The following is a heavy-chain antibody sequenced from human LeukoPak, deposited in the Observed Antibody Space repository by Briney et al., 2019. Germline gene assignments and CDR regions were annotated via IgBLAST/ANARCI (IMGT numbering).Heavy chain of an antibody. CDR2: ISYDGNNK. D-gene: IGHD6-13*01. CDR1: GFTFSSYA. V-gene: IGHV3-30*04. CDR3: ARDAPIATADEESYGMDV. J-gene: IGHJ6*02. Sequence: GRSLRLSCAASGFTFSSYAIHWVRQAPGKGLEWVAVISYDGNNKYYPDSVKGRFTISRDNSKNTLYLQMNSLRAEDTAVYYCARDAPIATADEESYGMDVWGQGTTVTVSS.